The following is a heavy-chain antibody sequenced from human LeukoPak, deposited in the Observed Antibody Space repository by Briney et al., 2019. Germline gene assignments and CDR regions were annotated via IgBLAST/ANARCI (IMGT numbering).Heavy chain of an antibody. D-gene: IGHD2-15*01. CDR1: GFTFSSYS. CDR2: ISSSSSTI. Sequence: TGGSLRLSCAASGFTFSSYSMTWVRQAPGKGLEWVSYISSSSSTIYYADSVKGRFTISRDNAKNSLYLQMNSLRAEDTAVYYCASGLLSLSSWFDPWGQGTLVTVSS. V-gene: IGHV3-48*01. J-gene: IGHJ5*02. CDR3: ASGLLSLSSWFDP.